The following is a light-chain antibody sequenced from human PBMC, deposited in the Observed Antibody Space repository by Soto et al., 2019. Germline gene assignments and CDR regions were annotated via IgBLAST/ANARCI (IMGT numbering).Light chain of an antibody. CDR3: YSYRGYYTRV. CDR2: EVS. Sequence: QSALPQPASVSGSPGQSITISCTGTSSDVGGYNFVSWYQQHPGRAPKLLIYEVSRRPSGVSNRFSGSKSGDTASLTISGLQAEDEADYYCYSYRGYYTRVFGTGTKATVL. J-gene: IGLJ1*01. V-gene: IGLV2-14*01. CDR1: SSDVGGYNF.